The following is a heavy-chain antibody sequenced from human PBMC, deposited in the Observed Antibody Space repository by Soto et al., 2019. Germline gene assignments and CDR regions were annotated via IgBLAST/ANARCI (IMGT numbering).Heavy chain of an antibody. CDR3: ARSWPARRYYYYGMDV. V-gene: IGHV3-13*01. D-gene: IGHD6-6*01. Sequence: LRLSCAASGFTFSSYDMHWVRQATGKGLEWVSAIGTAGDTYYPGSVKGRFTIPRENAKNSLYLQMNSLRAGDTAVYYCARSWPARRYYYYGMDVWGQGTTVTVSS. CDR1: GFTFSSYD. CDR2: IGTAGDT. J-gene: IGHJ6*02.